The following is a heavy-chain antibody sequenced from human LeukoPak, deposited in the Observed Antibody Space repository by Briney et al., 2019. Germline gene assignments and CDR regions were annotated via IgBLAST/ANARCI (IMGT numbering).Heavy chain of an antibody. J-gene: IGHJ4*02. CDR3: ARGFKLGYPWSFDY. CDR1: GDSVSSNSAA. D-gene: IGHD7-27*01. CDR2: TYYRSKWYN. Sequence: SRTLSLTCAISGDSVSSNSAAWNWIRQSPSRGLEWLGRTYYRSKWYNDYAVSVKSRITINPDTSKNQFSLQLNSVTPEDTAVYYCARGFKLGYPWSFDYWGQGTLVTVSS. V-gene: IGHV6-1*01.